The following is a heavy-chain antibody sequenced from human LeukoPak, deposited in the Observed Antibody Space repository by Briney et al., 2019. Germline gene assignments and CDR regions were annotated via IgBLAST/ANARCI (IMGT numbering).Heavy chain of an antibody. CDR2: IYSGGST. J-gene: IGHJ4*02. V-gene: IGHV3-53*04. CDR1: GFTVSSNY. Sequence: GGSLRLSCAASGFTVSSNYMSWVRQAPGQGLEWVSVIYSGGSTYYADSVKGRVTISRHNSKNTLYLQMNSLRAEDTAVYYCASPSSGYSGYERWGQGTLVTVSS. D-gene: IGHD5-12*01. CDR3: ASPSSGYSGYER.